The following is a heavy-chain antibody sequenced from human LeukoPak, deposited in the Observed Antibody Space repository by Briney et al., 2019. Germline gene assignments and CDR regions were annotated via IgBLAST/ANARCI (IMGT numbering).Heavy chain of an antibody. CDR1: GFTFSSYS. CDR3: ARDGQTGTTVY. J-gene: IGHJ4*02. V-gene: IGHV3-21*01. Sequence: GGSLRLSCAASGFTFSSYSMNWVRQAPGKGLGWVSSISSSSSYIYYADSVKGRFTISRDNAKNSLHLQMNSLRAEDTAVYYCARDGQTGTTVYWGQGTLVTVSS. CDR2: ISSSSSYI. D-gene: IGHD1-7*01.